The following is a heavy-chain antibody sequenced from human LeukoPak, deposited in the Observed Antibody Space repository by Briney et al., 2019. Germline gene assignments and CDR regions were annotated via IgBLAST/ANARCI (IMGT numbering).Heavy chain of an antibody. V-gene: IGHV3-15*06. J-gene: IGHJ4*02. D-gene: IGHD2-15*01. CDR2: IKRRTDGGTS. Sequence: GGSLRLSCAASGFTFSGYRMHWVRQAPGKGLEWVGLIKRRTDGGTSNYAAPVKGRFAISRDDSEDTLFLQMDSLKSEDTGVYYCTTGYTSASHDAYWGQGTLVTVSS. CDR1: GFTFSGYR. CDR3: TTGYTSASHDAY.